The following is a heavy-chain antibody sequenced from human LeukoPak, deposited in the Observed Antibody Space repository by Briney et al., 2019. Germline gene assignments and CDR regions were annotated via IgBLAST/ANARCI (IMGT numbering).Heavy chain of an antibody. CDR2: ISGSGGST. D-gene: IGHD5-12*01. CDR1: GFTFSSYA. Sequence: GGSLRLSCAASGFTFSSYAMSWVRQAPGKGLEWVSAISGSGGSTYYADSVKGRFTISKDNSKNTLYLQMNSLRAEDTAVYYCAKATGQVATIEIDYWGQGTLVTVSS. CDR3: AKATGQVATIEIDY. V-gene: IGHV3-23*01. J-gene: IGHJ4*02.